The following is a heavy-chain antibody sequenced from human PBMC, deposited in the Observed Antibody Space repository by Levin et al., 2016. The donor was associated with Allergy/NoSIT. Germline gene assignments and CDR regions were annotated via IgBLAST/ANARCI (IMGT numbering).Heavy chain of an antibody. CDR1: GFTFSDYW. Sequence: GESLKISCAASGFTFSDYWMSWVRHAPGKGLEWVAYIKQDGSEIYYVDSVKGRFTISRDNAKSSLSLQMNSLRAEDTAVYYCARGHYGLEVWGQGTTVTVSS. V-gene: IGHV3-7*01. CDR3: ARGHYGLEV. J-gene: IGHJ6*02. CDR2: IKQDGSEI.